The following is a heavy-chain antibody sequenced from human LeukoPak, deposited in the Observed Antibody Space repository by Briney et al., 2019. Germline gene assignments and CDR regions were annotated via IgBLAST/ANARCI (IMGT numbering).Heavy chain of an antibody. CDR2: IYYSGST. V-gene: IGHV4-39*01. J-gene: IGHJ4*02. D-gene: IGHD3-16*01. Sequence: SETLSLTCTVSGGSISSYYWGWIRQPPGKGLEWIGSIYYSGSTYYNPSLKSRVTISVDTSKNQFSLKLSSVTAADTAVYYCARNPGGGGLDYWGQGTLVTVSS. CDR3: ARNPGGGGLDY. CDR1: GGSISSYY.